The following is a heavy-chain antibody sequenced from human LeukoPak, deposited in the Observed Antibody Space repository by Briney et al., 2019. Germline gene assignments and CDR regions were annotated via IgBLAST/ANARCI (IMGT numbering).Heavy chain of an antibody. V-gene: IGHV4-59*08. Sequence: SETLSLTCSVSGGSISSLYWSWIRQPPGKGLEWIGYIYYTGSTNYNPSLQSRVTMFVDMSKNQFSLRLSSVTAADTAVYYCARHRAYSSSSPFDYWGQGTLVTVSS. CDR1: GGSISSLY. J-gene: IGHJ4*02. CDR3: ARHRAYSSSSPFDY. D-gene: IGHD6-6*01. CDR2: IYYTGST.